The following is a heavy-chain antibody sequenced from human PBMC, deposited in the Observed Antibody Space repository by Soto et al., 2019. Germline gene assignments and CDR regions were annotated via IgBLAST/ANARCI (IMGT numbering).Heavy chain of an antibody. CDR1: GGSISSGDYH. D-gene: IGHD3-22*01. J-gene: IGHJ6*02. CDR3: ARNYYDSSSYSYGMDV. V-gene: IGHV4-30-4*01. CDR2: IFYSGST. Sequence: PSETLSLTCTVSGGSISSGDYHWSWIRQPPGKGLEWIGYIFYSGSTYYNPSLKSRLTISVDTSKNQFSLKLSSVTAADTAVYYCARNYYDSSSYSYGMDVWGQGTTVTVSS.